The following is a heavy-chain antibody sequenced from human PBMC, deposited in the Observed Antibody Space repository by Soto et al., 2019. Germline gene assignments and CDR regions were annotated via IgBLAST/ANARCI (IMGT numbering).Heavy chain of an antibody. CDR2: ISYDGSNK. J-gene: IGHJ6*02. Sequence: GGSLRLSCAASGFTFSSYGMHWVRQAPGKGLEWVAVISYDGSNKYYADSVKGRFTTSRDNSKNTLYLQMNSLRAEDTAVYYCAKGRVRGTLSRYYYGMDVWGQGTTVTVSS. CDR3: AKGRVRGTLSRYYYGMDV. CDR1: GFTFSSYG. V-gene: IGHV3-30*18. D-gene: IGHD3-10*01.